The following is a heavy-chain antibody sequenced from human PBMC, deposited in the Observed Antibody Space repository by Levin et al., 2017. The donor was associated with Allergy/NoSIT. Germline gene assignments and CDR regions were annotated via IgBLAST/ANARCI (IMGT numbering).Heavy chain of an antibody. CDR3: VRVAGGDYYYYYMDV. J-gene: IGHJ6*03. Sequence: GGSLRLSCAASGITFSSYSMTWVRQAPGKGLDWVSVISSSSDYIYYADSVRGRFTISRDNAKNSLYLQMNSLRAEDTAVYYCVRVAGGDYYYYYMDVWGKGTTVTVSS. CDR2: ISSSSDYI. D-gene: IGHD3-10*01. CDR1: GITFSSYS. V-gene: IGHV3-21*01.